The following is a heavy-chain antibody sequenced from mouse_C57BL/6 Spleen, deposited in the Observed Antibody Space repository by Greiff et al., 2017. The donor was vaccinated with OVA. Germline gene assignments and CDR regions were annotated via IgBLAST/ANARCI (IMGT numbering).Heavy chain of an antibody. D-gene: IGHD2-4*01. V-gene: IGHV5-9*01. CDR1: GFTFSSYT. J-gene: IGHJ4*01. CDR3: ARQGLYDYDGYAMDY. Sequence: EVQLVESGGGLVKPGGSLKLSCAASGFTFSSYTMSWVRQTPEKRLEWVATISGGGGNTYYPDSVKGRFTISRDNAKNTLYLQMSSLRSEDTALYYCARQGLYDYDGYAMDYWGQGTSVTVSS. CDR2: ISGGGGNT.